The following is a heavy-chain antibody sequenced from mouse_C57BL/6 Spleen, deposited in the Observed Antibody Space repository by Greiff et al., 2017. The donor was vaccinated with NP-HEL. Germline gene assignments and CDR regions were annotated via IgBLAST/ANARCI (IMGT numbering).Heavy chain of an antibody. CDR2: IHPNSGST. D-gene: IGHD2-2*01. V-gene: IGHV1-64*01. CDR1: GYTFTSYW. Sequence: QVQLQQPGAELVKPGASVKLSCKASGYTFTSYWMHWVKQRPGQGLEWIGMIHPNSGSTNYNEKFKSKATLTVDKSSSTAYMQLSSLTSEDSAVYYCARRIYYGYDGTVDYWGQGTTLTVSS. J-gene: IGHJ2*01. CDR3: ARRIYYGYDGTVDY.